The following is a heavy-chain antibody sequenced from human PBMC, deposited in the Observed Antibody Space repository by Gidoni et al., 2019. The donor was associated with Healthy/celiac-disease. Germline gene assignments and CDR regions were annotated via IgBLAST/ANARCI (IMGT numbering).Heavy chain of an antibody. J-gene: IGHJ4*02. V-gene: IGHV3-49*04. CDR1: GFTFGDYA. Sequence: EVQLVESGGGLVQPGRSLRLSCTASGFTFGDYAMSWVRQAPGKGLEWVGFIRSKAYGGTTEYAASVKGRFTISRDDSKSIAYLQMNSLKTEDTAVYYCTSGNQWLWGQGTLVTVSS. CDR2: IRSKAYGGTT. D-gene: IGHD5-12*01. CDR3: TSGNQWL.